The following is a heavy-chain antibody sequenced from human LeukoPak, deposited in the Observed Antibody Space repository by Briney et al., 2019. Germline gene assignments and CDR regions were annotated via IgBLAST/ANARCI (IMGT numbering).Heavy chain of an antibody. J-gene: IGHJ4*02. D-gene: IGHD6-19*01. V-gene: IGHV1-18*01. CDR3: ARIAVAGQFDY. CDR2: ISAYNGNT. CDR1: GYTFTSYA. Sequence: ASVKVSCKASGYTFTSYAMHWVRQAPRQRLEWMGWISAYNGNTNYAQKLQGRVTMTTDTSTSTAYMELRSLRSDDTAVYYCARIAVAGQFDYWGQGTLVTVSS.